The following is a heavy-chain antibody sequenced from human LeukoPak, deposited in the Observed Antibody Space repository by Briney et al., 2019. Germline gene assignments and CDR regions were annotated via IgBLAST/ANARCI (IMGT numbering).Heavy chain of an antibody. CDR2: IHKDGLHT. V-gene: IGHV3-74*01. D-gene: IGHD6-25*01. Sequence: GGSLRLSCAASGFTFNEFWMHWVRQVPGKGLMWVARIHKDGLHTWYADSMKGRFTISRDNAENTVYLQLNSLRVEDTAVYYCARESEAAGTYYLDHWGQGNLVTVSS. CDR1: GFTFNEFW. CDR3: ARESEAAGTYYLDH. J-gene: IGHJ4*02.